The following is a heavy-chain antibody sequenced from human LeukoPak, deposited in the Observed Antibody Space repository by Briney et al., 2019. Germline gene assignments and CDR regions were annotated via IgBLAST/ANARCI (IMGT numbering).Heavy chain of an antibody. D-gene: IGHD2-15*01. Sequence: GASVKVSCKASGYTFTSYGVSWVRQAPGQGLEWMGWISAYNGNTNYAQKLQGRVTMTTDTSTSTAYMELRSLRSDDTAVYYCARKFLGSRRYYFDYWGQGTLVTVSS. V-gene: IGHV1-18*01. CDR1: GYTFTSYG. J-gene: IGHJ4*02. CDR2: ISAYNGNT. CDR3: ARKFLGSRRYYFDY.